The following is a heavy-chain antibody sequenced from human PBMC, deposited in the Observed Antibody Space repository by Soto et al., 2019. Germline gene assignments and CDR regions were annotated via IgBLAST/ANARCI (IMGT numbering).Heavy chain of an antibody. Sequence: QVQLVESGGGVVQPGRSLRLSCAASGFTFSSYGMHWVRQAPGKGLEWVAVIWYDGSNKYYADSVKGRFTISRDNSKNTLYLQMNSLRADDTAVYYCARGIGYSALDYWGQGTLVTVSS. CDR3: ARGIGYSALDY. CDR1: GFTFSSYG. CDR2: IWYDGSNK. J-gene: IGHJ4*02. D-gene: IGHD1-1*01. V-gene: IGHV3-33*01.